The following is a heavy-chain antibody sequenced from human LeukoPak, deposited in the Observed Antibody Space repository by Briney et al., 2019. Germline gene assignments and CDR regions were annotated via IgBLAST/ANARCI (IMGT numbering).Heavy chain of an antibody. V-gene: IGHV3-30*04. D-gene: IGHD3-22*01. CDR3: ARDLAQYDSSGYYRDY. Sequence: PGGSLRPCCLASGFPSSICAVYGVRQAQGKGLGWVAVISYDGRNKYYADSVKGRFTISRDNSKKTLYLQMNSLIAENTAVYYCARDLAQYDSSGYYRDYWGQGPLFTASS. CDR2: ISYDGRNK. CDR1: GFPSSICA. J-gene: IGHJ4*02.